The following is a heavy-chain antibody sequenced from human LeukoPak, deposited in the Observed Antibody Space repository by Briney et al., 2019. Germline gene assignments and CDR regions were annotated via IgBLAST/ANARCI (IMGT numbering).Heavy chain of an antibody. CDR3: ARGRPRSSYFDY. CDR2: ISYDGSNK. V-gene: IGHV3-30-3*01. J-gene: IGHJ4*02. CDR1: GFTFSSYA. Sequence: GGSLRLSCAASGFTFSSYAMHWVRQAPGKGLEWVAVISYDGSNKYYADSVKGRFTISRDNSKNTLYLQMNSLRAEDTAVYCCARGRPRSSYFDYWGQGTLVTVSS.